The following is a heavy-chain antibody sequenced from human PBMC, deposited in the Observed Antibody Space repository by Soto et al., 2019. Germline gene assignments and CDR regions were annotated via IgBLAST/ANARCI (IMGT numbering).Heavy chain of an antibody. J-gene: IGHJ2*01. Sequence: QVQLVQSGAEVKKPGASVKVSCKASGYTFTSYDINWVRQATGQGLEWMGWMNPNSGNTGYAQKFQGRVTMTRNTSISTAYLELSSLRSEDTAVYYCARVSGYCSSTSGYASSYWYFDLWGRGTLVTVSS. CDR3: ARVSGYCSSTSGYASSYWYFDL. CDR1: GYTFTSYD. V-gene: IGHV1-8*01. D-gene: IGHD2-2*01. CDR2: MNPNSGNT.